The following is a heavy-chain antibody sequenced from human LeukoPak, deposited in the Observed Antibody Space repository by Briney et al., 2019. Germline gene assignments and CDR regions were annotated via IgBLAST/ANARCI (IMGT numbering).Heavy chain of an antibody. J-gene: IGHJ4*02. D-gene: IGHD3-22*01. CDR2: ISAYNGNT. Sequence: ASVKVSCKASGYTFTSYGISWVRQAPGQGLEWMGWISAYNGNTNYAQKLQARVTMTTDTSTSTAYMELRSLRSDDTAVYYCARDWAAKYYYDSSGFSAPGGYWGQGTLVTVSS. CDR1: GYTFTSYG. V-gene: IGHV1-18*01. CDR3: ARDWAAKYYYDSSGFSAPGGY.